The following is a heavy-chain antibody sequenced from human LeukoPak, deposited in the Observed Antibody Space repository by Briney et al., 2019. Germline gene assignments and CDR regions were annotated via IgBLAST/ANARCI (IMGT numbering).Heavy chain of an antibody. CDR2: IKIKVDGETA. Sequence: GGSLTLSWSVSGFTFRDPWMRWVRQAPGKGLEWVGRIKIKVDGETADYAAPVKGRFTISRDDSKNMLYLQRDGLKTEAAAVYYSATERNYYFNNWGQGTLVTVSS. V-gene: IGHV3-15*01. D-gene: IGHD5-24*01. CDR1: GFTFRDPW. J-gene: IGHJ4*02. CDR3: ATERNYYFNN.